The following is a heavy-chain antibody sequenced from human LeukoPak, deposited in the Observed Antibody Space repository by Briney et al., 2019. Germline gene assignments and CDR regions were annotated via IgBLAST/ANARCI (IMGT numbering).Heavy chain of an antibody. Sequence: ASVKVSCKASGYTFTNYYMHWVRQAPGQGLEWMGMINPSGGSTTYAQKFQGRVTMTRDTSTSSVYMELTILRSEDTAVYYCARAGTFSSPRNWFDPWDQGTLVTVSS. J-gene: IGHJ5*02. D-gene: IGHD6-13*01. CDR1: GYTFTNYY. CDR2: INPSGGST. V-gene: IGHV1-46*01. CDR3: ARAGTFSSPRNWFDP.